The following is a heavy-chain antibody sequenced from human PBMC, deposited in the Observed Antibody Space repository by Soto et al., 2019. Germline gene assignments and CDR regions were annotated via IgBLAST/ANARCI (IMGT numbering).Heavy chain of an antibody. CDR1: GGSISSGGYY. CDR3: ARDLPRRYGMDV. Sequence: LSLTCTVSGGSISSGGYYWSWIRQHPGKGLEWIGYIYYSGSTYYNPSLKSRVTISVDTSKNQFSLKLSSVTAADTAVYYCARDLPRRYGMDVWGQGTTVTVSS. J-gene: IGHJ6*02. V-gene: IGHV4-31*03. CDR2: IYYSGST.